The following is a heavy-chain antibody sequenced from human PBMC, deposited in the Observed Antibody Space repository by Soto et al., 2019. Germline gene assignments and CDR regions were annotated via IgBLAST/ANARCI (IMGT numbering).Heavy chain of an antibody. D-gene: IGHD3-3*01. Sequence: TXETLSLTCTVSGCSISSYYWSWIRQPAGKGLDWIGRIYTSGSTNYNPSLKSRVTMSVDTSKNQFSLKLSSVTAADTAVYYCARDGGRSDFWSGYYTTYYYYGMDVWGQGTTVTVSS. CDR3: ARDGGRSDFWSGYYTTYYYYGMDV. J-gene: IGHJ6*02. V-gene: IGHV4-4*07. CDR1: GCSISSYY. CDR2: IYTSGST.